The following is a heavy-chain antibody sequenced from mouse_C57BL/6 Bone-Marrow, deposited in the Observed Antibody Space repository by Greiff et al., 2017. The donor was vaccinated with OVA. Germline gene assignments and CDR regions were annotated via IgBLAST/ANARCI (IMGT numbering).Heavy chain of an antibody. J-gene: IGHJ4*01. CDR1: GFSLTSYG. D-gene: IGHD1-1*01. V-gene: IGHV2-6*03. CDR2: IWSDGST. CDR3: ARRKANYYGSSYEAMDY. Sequence: VQLQESGPGLVAPSQSLSITCTVSGFSLTSYGVHWVRQPPGKGLEWLVVIWSDGSTTYNSAPKSRLSISKDNSKSQVFLKMNSLQTDDTAMYYCARRKANYYGSSYEAMDYWGQGTSVTVSS.